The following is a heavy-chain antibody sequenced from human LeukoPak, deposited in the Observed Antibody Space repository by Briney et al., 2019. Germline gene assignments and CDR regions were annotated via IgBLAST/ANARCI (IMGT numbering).Heavy chain of an antibody. J-gene: IGHJ4*02. CDR1: GFTFSSYA. D-gene: IGHD3-3*01. CDR2: ISGSGGST. CDR3: AKGGFAWNGYPYYFDY. Sequence: PGGSLRLSCAASGFTFSSYAMSWVRQAPGKGLEWVSAISGSGGSTYSADSVKGRFAISRANSKSTLDLHMNSLRAEDTAVYYCAKGGFAWNGYPYYFDYWGQGTLVTVSS. V-gene: IGHV3-23*01.